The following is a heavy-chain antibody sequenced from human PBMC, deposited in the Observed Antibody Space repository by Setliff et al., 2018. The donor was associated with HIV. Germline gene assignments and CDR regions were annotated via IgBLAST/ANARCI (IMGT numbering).Heavy chain of an antibody. CDR1: GYTFTTYS. D-gene: IGHD6-13*01. CDR2: INPGNGNT. V-gene: IGHV1-3*03. J-gene: IGHJ4*02. Sequence: ASVKVSCKAFGYTFTTYSLHWVRQAPGQSLEWMGWINPGNGNTKYSQEFQGRVTITKDTSASTAYMELSSLRSEDMAVYYCAREGAAAGLDLDYWGQGTLVTVSS. CDR3: AREGAAAGLDLDY.